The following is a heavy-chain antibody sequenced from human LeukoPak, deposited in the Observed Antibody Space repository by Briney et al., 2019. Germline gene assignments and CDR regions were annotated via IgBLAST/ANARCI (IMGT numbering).Heavy chain of an antibody. CDR3: ARGRGSSPTGYYYYYMDV. CDR1: GGTFSSYA. V-gene: IGHV1-69*05. D-gene: IGHD6-13*01. CDR2: IIPIFGTA. Sequence: SVKVSCKASGGTFSSYAISWVRQAPGQGLEWMGRIIPIFGTANYAQKFQGRVTITTDESTSTAYMELSSLRSEDKAVDYCARGRGSSPTGYYYYYMDVWGKGTTVTVSS. J-gene: IGHJ6*03.